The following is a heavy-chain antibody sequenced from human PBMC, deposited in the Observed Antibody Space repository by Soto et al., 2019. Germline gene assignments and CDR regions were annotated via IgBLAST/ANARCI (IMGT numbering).Heavy chain of an antibody. Sequence: PSETLSLTCAVSGYSISSGYYWGWIRQPPGKGLEWIGSIYHSGSTNYNPSLKSRVTISVDTSKNQFSLKLSSVTAADTAVYYWARGHIVVVVAATQGVNWFDPWGQGTLVTVSS. CDR3: ARGHIVVVVAATQGVNWFDP. J-gene: IGHJ5*02. V-gene: IGHV4-38-2*01. CDR1: GYSISSGYY. D-gene: IGHD2-15*01. CDR2: IYHSGST.